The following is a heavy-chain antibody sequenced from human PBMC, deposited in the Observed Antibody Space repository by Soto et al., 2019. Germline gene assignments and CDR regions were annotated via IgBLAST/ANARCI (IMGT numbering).Heavy chain of an antibody. V-gene: IGHV1-18*01. CDR2: ISAYNGNT. CDR3: ATLGYCSGGSCYSGGY. J-gene: IGHJ4*02. D-gene: IGHD2-15*01. CDR1: GYTFTRYR. Sequence: ASVKVSCKASGYTFTRYRISWVRQAHGQGLEWMGWISAYNGNTNYAQKLQGRVTMTTDTSTSTAYMELRSLRSDDTAVYYCATLGYCSGGSCYSGGYRGQGTLVTVSS.